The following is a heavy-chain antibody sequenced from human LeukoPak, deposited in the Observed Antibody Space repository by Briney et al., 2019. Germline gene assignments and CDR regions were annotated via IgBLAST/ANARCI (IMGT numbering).Heavy chain of an antibody. J-gene: IGHJ4*02. V-gene: IGHV6-1*01. CDR2: TYYRSKWLF. CDR3: ARGATAHFDY. CDR1: GDSVSSNSVA. Sequence: PSQTLSLTCAISGDSVSSNSVAWNWVRQSPSRGLEWLGRTYYRSKWLFDYAVSVKSRITINPDTSKNQFSLQLNSVTPEDTAVYYCARGATAHFDYWGQGFLVTVSS. D-gene: IGHD5-12*01.